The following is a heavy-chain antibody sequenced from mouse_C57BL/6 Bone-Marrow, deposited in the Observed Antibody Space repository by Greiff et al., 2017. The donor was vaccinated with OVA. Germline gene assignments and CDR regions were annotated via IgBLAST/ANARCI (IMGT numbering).Heavy chain of an antibody. J-gene: IGHJ1*03. V-gene: IGHV1-63*01. CDR3: ARLDGYWYFDV. Sequence: QVQLQQSGAELVRPGTSVKMSCKASGYTFTNYWIGWAKQRPGHGLEWIGDIYPGGGYTKYNEKFKGKATLTADKSSSTAYMQFSSLTSEDSAIYYCARLDGYWYFDVWGTGTTVTVSS. CDR1: GYTFTNYW. D-gene: IGHD2-3*01. CDR2: IYPGGGYT.